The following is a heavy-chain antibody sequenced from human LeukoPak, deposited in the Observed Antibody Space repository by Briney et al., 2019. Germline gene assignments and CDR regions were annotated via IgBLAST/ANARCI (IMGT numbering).Heavy chain of an antibody. V-gene: IGHV3-43*01. CDR3: ARARPYSGYDYGDFDY. CDR1: GFSFAAYT. Sequence: GGSLRLSCAASGFSFAAYTMHWVRQRPGRGLEWVSLISWNGATTSYIDSVKGRFTISRDNAKNSLYLQMNSLRAEDTAVYYCARARPYSGYDYGDFDYWGQGTLVTVSS. CDR2: ISWNGATT. D-gene: IGHD5-12*01. J-gene: IGHJ4*02.